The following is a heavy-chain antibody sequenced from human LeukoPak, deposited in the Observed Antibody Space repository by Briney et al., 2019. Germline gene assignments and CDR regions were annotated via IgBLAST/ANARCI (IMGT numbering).Heavy chain of an antibody. CDR2: IRYDGSNK. CDR3: ARGPLGYCSSTSCYLHPFDY. V-gene: IGHV3-30*02. D-gene: IGHD2-2*01. Sequence: PGGALRLSCTASGFTFSNYYMNWVRQAPGKGLEWVAFIRYDGSNKYYADSVKGRFTISRDNSKNTLYLQMNSLRAEDTAVYYCARGPLGYCSSTSCYLHPFDYWGQGTLVTVSS. J-gene: IGHJ4*02. CDR1: GFTFSNYY.